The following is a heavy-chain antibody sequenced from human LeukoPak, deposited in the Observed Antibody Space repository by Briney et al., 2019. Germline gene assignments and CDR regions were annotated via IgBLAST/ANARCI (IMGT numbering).Heavy chain of an antibody. CDR3: ARVNYGSGSYTYYFDY. CDR2: INWNGGST. Sequence: PGGSLRLSCAASGFTFDDYGMSWVRQAPGKGLEWVSGINWNGGSTGYADSVKGRFTISRDNAKNSLHLQMNSLRAEDTALYYCARVNYGSGSYTYYFDYWGQGTLVTVSS. CDR1: GFTFDDYG. V-gene: IGHV3-20*04. J-gene: IGHJ4*02. D-gene: IGHD3-10*01.